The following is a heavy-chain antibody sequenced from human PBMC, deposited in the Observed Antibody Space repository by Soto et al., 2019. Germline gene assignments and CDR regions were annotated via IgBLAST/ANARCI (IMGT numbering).Heavy chain of an antibody. Sequence: QVQLVQSGAEVKKPGSSVKVSCKASGGTFSSYAISWVRQAPGQGLEWMGGIIPIFGTANYAQKFQGRVTITADKSTSTAYMELSSLRSEDTAVYYCARDAPSIAAAGRGWFDPWGQGTLVTVSS. CDR2: IIPIFGTA. CDR3: ARDAPSIAAAGRGWFDP. CDR1: GGTFSSYA. D-gene: IGHD6-13*01. J-gene: IGHJ5*02. V-gene: IGHV1-69*06.